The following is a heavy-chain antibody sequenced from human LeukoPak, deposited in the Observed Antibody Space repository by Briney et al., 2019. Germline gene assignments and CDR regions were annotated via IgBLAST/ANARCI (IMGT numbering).Heavy chain of an antibody. D-gene: IGHD3-22*01. Sequence: GGSLRLSCAASGFTFSDYYMSWIRQAPGKGLEWVSYISSSGSTIYYADSVKGRFTISRDNAKNSLYLQMNSLRAEDTAVYYCAVSREYYDSSGYSLEYFQHWGQGTLVTVSS. J-gene: IGHJ1*01. CDR1: GFTFSDYY. CDR3: AVSREYYDSSGYSLEYFQH. CDR2: ISSSGSTI. V-gene: IGHV3-11*01.